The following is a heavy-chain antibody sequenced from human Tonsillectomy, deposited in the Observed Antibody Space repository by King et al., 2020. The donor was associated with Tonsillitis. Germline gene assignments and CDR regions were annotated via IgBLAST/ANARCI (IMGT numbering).Heavy chain of an antibody. Sequence: VQLVESGGGLVKPGGSLRLSCAASGFTFSSSGMNWVRQAPGKGLEWVSSITTSGIYVYYAGSVKGRFTISRDNAKNSLFLQMNSLTAEDTAVYYCVRGRVPSSYGSGTKSDYWGHGTLVTVSP. V-gene: IGHV3-21*01. CDR1: GFTFSSSG. CDR2: ITTSGIYV. J-gene: IGHJ4*01. D-gene: IGHD3-10*01. CDR3: VRGRVPSSYGSGTKSDY.